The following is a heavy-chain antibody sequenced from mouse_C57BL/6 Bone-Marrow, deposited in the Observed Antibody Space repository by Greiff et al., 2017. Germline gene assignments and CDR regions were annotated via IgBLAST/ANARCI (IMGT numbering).Heavy chain of an antibody. D-gene: IGHD2-14*01. Sequence: VQLQESGAELVRPGTSVKVSCKASGYAFTNYLIEWVQQRPGQGLEWIGVINPGSGGTNYTEKFKGQATLTADKANSTAYMQLSSLTSEDSAVYFCASKEYEYFEVCGTGTTVTVAS. J-gene: IGHJ1*03. CDR3: ASKEYEYFEV. V-gene: IGHV1-54*01. CDR2: INPGSGGT. CDR1: GYAFTNYL.